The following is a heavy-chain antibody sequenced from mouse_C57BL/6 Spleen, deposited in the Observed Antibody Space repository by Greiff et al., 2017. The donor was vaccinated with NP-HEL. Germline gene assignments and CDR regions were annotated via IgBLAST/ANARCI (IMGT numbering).Heavy chain of an antibody. V-gene: IGHV2-9-1*01. CDR1: GFSLTSYA. D-gene: IGHD4-1*01. CDR3: ASPNWDVGYAMDY. J-gene: IGHJ4*01. Sequence: VQLQESGPGLVAPSQSLSITCTVSGFSLTSYAISWVRQPPGKGLEWLGVIWTGGGTNYNSALKSRLSISKDNSKSQVFLKMNSLQTDDTARYYCASPNWDVGYAMDYWGQGTSVTVSS. CDR2: IWTGGGT.